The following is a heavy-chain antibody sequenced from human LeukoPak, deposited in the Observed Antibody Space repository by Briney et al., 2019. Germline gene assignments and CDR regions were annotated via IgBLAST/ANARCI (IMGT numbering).Heavy chain of an antibody. Sequence: ASVKVSCKASGYTFTSNYIHWVRQAPGQGLEWMGMIYPRDGSTSYAQKFQGRVTITADESTSTAYMELSSLRSEDTAVYYCARGAGRDGYNYGYWGQGTLVTVSS. CDR2: IYPRDGST. D-gene: IGHD5-24*01. CDR1: GYTFTSNY. CDR3: ARGAGRDGYNYGY. J-gene: IGHJ4*02. V-gene: IGHV1-46*01.